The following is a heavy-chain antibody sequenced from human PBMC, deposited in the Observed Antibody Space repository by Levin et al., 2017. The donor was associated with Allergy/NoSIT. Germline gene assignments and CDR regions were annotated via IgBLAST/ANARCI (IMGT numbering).Heavy chain of an antibody. D-gene: IGHD2-15*01. V-gene: IGHV3-30-3*01. J-gene: IGHJ4*02. Sequence: GGSLRLSCAASGFTFSSYAMHWVRQAPGKGLEWVAVISYDGSNKYYADSVKGRFTISRDNSKNTLYLQMNSLRAEDTAVYYCAREEDIVVVVAALEMPFDYWGQGTLVTVSS. CDR1: GFTFSSYA. CDR3: AREEDIVVVVAALEMPFDY. CDR2: ISYDGSNK.